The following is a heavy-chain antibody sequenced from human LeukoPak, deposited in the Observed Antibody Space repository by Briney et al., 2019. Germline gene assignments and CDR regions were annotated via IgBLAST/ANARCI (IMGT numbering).Heavy chain of an antibody. CDR2: MTVANKI. CDR3: ARAQTLFWEFDGFDI. J-gene: IGHJ3*02. Sequence: GGSLRLSCAASGFTFSSHSINWGRQAPGKGLEWIATMTVANKIYYADSVKGRFTISRDNAENSVYLQMNSLRDEDTAVYSCARAQTLFWEFDGFDIWGRGTKVTVSS. D-gene: IGHD3-3*01. V-gene: IGHV3-69-1*01. CDR1: GFTFSSHS.